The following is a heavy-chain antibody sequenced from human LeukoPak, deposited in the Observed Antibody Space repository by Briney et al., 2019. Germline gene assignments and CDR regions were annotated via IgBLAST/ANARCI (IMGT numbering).Heavy chain of an antibody. V-gene: IGHV3-7*01. CDR1: GFTFRTYW. CDR3: ARYNSAFDF. CDR2: VKPDGSEQ. D-gene: IGHD5-24*01. J-gene: IGHJ4*02. Sequence: GGSLRLSCEASGFTFRTYWMNWVRQAPGKGPEWVACVKPDGSEQYYADSLEGRFTISRDNAKNSVYLQLYSLTADDTAVYYCARYNSAFDFWGQGSLVTVSS.